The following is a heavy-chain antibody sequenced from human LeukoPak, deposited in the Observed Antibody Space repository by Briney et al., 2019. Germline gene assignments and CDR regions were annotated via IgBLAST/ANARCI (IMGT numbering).Heavy chain of an antibody. CDR2: LYYSGGT. CDR3: ASECCSGATCYFGD. Sequence: SETLSLTCTVSGGSISSSNYYWAWVRQPPGEGLEWIGSLYYSGGTYYNPPLKSRATISVDTSKYQFSLKLSSVTGTDTAVYYCASECCSGATCYFGDWGQGTLVTVSS. J-gene: IGHJ4*02. CDR1: GGSISSSNYY. D-gene: IGHD2-15*01. V-gene: IGHV4-39*01.